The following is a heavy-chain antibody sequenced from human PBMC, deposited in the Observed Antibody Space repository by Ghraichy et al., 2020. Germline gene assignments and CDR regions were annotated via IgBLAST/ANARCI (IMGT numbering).Heavy chain of an antibody. D-gene: IGHD2-2*01. V-gene: IGHV1-2*02. Sequence: ASVKVSCKASGYTFTGYYMHWVRQAPGQGLEWMGWINPNSGGTNYAQKFQGRVTMTRDTSISTAYMELSRLRSDDTAVYYCARVLYCSSTSCYPHYYYYGMDVWGQGTTVTVSS. CDR3: ARVLYCSSTSCYPHYYYYGMDV. J-gene: IGHJ6*02. CDR2: INPNSGGT. CDR1: GYTFTGYY.